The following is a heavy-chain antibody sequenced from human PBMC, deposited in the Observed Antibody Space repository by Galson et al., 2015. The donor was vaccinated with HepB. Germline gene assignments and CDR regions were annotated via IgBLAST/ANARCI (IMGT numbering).Heavy chain of an antibody. CDR2: IGWDGITT. J-gene: IGHJ6*02. CDR3: VKDLTYYYGSGISRAYGLYV. D-gene: IGHD3-10*01. V-gene: IGHV3-43*01. Sequence: SLRLSCAASGFTFDDYTMHWVRQIPGKRLEWVSLIGWDGITTYYANSVKGRFTISRDNSKHSLFLQMNSLRTQDTGLYYCVKDLTYYYGSGISRAYGLYVWGRGTTVSVAS. CDR1: GFTFDDYT.